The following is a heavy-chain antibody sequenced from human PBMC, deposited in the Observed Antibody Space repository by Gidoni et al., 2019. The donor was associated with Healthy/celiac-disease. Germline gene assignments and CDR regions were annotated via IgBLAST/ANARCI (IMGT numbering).Heavy chain of an antibody. V-gene: IGHV3-64*01. J-gene: IGHJ3*02. Sequence: EVQLVESGGGLVQPGGSLRLSCAASGFSFSGYAMHWVRQAPGKGLEYVSAISSNGGSTYYANSVKGRFTISRDNSKNTLYLQMGSLRAEDMAVYYCARTPVATISAFDIWGQGTMVTVSS. CDR1: GFSFSGYA. CDR2: ISSNGGST. CDR3: ARTPVATISAFDI. D-gene: IGHD5-12*01.